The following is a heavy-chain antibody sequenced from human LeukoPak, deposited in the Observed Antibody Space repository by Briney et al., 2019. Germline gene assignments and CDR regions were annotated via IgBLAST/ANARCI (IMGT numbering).Heavy chain of an antibody. CDR3: ARVPLPYDSSGYYRDY. Sequence: VASVKVSCKASGYTFTSYDINWVRQAPGQGLEWMGWINTNTGNPTYAQGFTGRFVFSLDTSVSTAYLQISSLKAEDTAVYYCARVPLPYDSSGYYRDYWGQGTLVTVSS. D-gene: IGHD3-22*01. CDR2: INTNTGNP. J-gene: IGHJ4*02. V-gene: IGHV7-4-1*02. CDR1: GYTFTSYD.